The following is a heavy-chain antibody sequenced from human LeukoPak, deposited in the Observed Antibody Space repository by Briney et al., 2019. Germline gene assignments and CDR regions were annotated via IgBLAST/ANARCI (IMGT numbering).Heavy chain of an antibody. V-gene: IGHV3-23*01. CDR2: ISGGGT. Sequence: GGSLRLSCTASGFTFSSHGMSWVRRAPGKALERVSAISGGGTYYADSVKGRLTISRDNSKNTLYLQMNSLRVEDTAVYYCARQSPSQGTDYWGQGTLVTVSS. CDR3: ARQSPSQGTDY. J-gene: IGHJ4*02. CDR1: GFTFSSHG.